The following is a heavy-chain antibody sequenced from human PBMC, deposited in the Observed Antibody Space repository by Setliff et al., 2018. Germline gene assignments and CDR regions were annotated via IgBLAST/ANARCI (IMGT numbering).Heavy chain of an antibody. D-gene: IGHD6-19*01. Sequence: SVKVSCKASGGTFSSYAISWVRQAPGQGLEWMGRIIPIFGTANYAQKFQGRVTITADKSTSTAYMELSSLRSEDTAVYYCARDPWQWLTTFTSAEYFQHWGQGTPVTVSS. CDR3: ARDPWQWLTTFTSAEYFQH. CDR2: IIPIFGTA. J-gene: IGHJ1*01. CDR1: GGTFSSYA. V-gene: IGHV1-69*06.